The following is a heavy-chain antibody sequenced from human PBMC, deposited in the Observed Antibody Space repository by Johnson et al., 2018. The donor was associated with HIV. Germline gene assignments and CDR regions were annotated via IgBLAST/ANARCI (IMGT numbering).Heavy chain of an antibody. CDR1: GVTISSFG. CDR2: IRFDGSDE. Sequence: VQLVESGGGVVQPGGSLRLSCAASGVTISSFGMHWVRQAPGKGLEWVAFIRFDGSDEYYSNSVKGRFTISRDNSKNTLYLQMNSLRPEDTAVYYYARGPRNPGLDAFDIWGQGTMVTVSS. D-gene: IGHD1-14*01. CDR3: ARGPRNPGLDAFDI. J-gene: IGHJ3*02. V-gene: IGHV3-30*02.